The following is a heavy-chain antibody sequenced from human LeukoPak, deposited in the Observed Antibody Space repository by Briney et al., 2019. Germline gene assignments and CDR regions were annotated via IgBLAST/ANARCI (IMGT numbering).Heavy chain of an antibody. D-gene: IGHD7-27*01. CDR1: GCSISSGYY. CDR2: IYHSGST. V-gene: IGHV4-38-2*01. Sequence: SETLSLTCAVSGCSISSGYYWGWIRQPPGKGLEWIGSIYHSGSTYYNPSLKSRVTISVDTSKNQFSLKLSSVTAADTAVYYCATYLGGFDYWGQGTLVTVSS. J-gene: IGHJ4*02. CDR3: ATYLGGFDY.